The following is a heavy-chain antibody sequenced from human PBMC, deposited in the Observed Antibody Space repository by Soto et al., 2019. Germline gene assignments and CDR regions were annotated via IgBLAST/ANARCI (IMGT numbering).Heavy chain of an antibody. V-gene: IGHV4-34*01. Sequence: SETLSLTCAVYGGSFSGYYWSWIRQPPGKGLEWIGEINHSGSTNYNPSLKSRVTISVDTSKNQFSLKLSSVTAADTAVYYCARDKRITIFGVVSKIYYYYGMDVWGQGTTVT. CDR2: INHSGST. CDR3: ARDKRITIFGVVSKIYYYYGMDV. CDR1: GGSFSGYY. D-gene: IGHD3-3*01. J-gene: IGHJ6*02.